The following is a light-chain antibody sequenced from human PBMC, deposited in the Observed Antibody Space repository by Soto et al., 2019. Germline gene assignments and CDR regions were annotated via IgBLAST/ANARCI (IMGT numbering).Light chain of an antibody. J-gene: IGKJ1*01. V-gene: IGKV1-5*01. CDR2: DAS. Sequence: IQMTQSPSTLSASVGGTVNISCRASQSISVSLAWYQQKPGKAPRLLIYDASTLQGGVPSRFGGRGSGTEFTLTVTSLQPEDFASYFCQQYDKYSTFGHGTKVDVK. CDR1: QSISVS. CDR3: QQYDKYST.